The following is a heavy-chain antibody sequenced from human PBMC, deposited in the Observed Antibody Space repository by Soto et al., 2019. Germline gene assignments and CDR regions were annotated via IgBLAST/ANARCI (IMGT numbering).Heavy chain of an antibody. CDR2: IIPIFGTA. D-gene: IGHD2-2*01. Sequence: GASVKVSCKASGGTFSSYAISWVRQAPGQGLEWMGGIIPIFGTANYAQKFQGRVTITADESTSTAYMELSSLRSEDTAVYYCARYCISTSCLPYCYGMDVWGQGTTVTVSS. CDR1: GGTFSSYA. CDR3: ARYCISTSCLPYCYGMDV. V-gene: IGHV1-69*13. J-gene: IGHJ6*02.